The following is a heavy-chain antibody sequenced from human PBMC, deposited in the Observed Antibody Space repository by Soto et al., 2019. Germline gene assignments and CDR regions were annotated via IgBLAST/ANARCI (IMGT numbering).Heavy chain of an antibody. CDR2: FDPEDGET. V-gene: IGHV1-24*01. D-gene: IGHD2-21*02. Sequence: ASVKVSCKVSGYTLTELSMHWVRQAPGKGLEWMGGFDPEDGETIYAQKFQGRVTMTENTSTDTAYMELSSLRSEDTAVYYRATSRFYCGGDCYVGDADGFDIWGQGTMVTVSS. CDR1: GYTLTELS. CDR3: ATSRFYCGGDCYVGDADGFDI. J-gene: IGHJ3*02.